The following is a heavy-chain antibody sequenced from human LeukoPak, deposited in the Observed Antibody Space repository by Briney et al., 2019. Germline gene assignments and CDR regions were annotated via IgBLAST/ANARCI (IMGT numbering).Heavy chain of an antibody. D-gene: IGHD6-13*01. Sequence: ASVKVSCKASGYTFTNYGISWVRQAPGQGLEWMAWISANNGETRYAQNLQGRVTMTTDTSTSTAYMELRSLRSDDTAVYYCARGPSSSWYSRPEYFQHWGQGTLVTVSS. CDR1: GYTFTNYG. CDR3: ARGPSSSWYSRPEYFQH. V-gene: IGHV1-18*04. J-gene: IGHJ1*01. CDR2: ISANNGET.